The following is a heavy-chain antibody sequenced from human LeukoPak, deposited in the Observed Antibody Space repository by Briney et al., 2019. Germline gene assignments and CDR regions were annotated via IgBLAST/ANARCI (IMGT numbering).Heavy chain of an antibody. V-gene: IGHV3-23*01. Sequence: TGGSLRLSCAASGLTFSTYAMSWVRQTPGKGLEWVAAISGDNPGTYHANSVKGRFTISRDNSKNTLHLQMSGLRAEDTARYYCAKAPVGHCSGAFCYHFDSWGQGTLVTVSS. CDR3: AKAPVGHCSGAFCYHFDS. D-gene: IGHD2-15*01. CDR1: GLTFSTYA. CDR2: ISGDNPGT. J-gene: IGHJ4*02.